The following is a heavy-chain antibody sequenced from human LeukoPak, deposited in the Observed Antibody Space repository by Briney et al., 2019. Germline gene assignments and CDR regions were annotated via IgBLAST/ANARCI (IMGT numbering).Heavy chain of an antibody. CDR1: GNTFTAYY. CDR3: ARAGYYATSGPDY. V-gene: IGHV1-2*02. Sequence: GASVKVSCKASGNTFTAYYMYWVRQAPGQGLEWMGWINPNGGGTKSAQKFQGRVTMTRDTSISTAYMELSRLISDDTAVYYCARAGYYATSGPDYWGQGTLVTVSS. CDR2: INPNGGGT. D-gene: IGHD3-22*01. J-gene: IGHJ4*02.